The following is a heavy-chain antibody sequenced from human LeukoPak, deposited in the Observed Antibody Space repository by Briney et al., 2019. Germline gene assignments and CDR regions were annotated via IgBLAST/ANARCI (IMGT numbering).Heavy chain of an antibody. J-gene: IGHJ3*02. Sequence: GASVKVSCKASGYTFTSYGISWVRQAPGQGLEWMGWISAYNGNTNYAQKLQGRVTMTTDTSTSTAYMELRSLRSDDTAVYYCARGPLSGYSSGTYDAFDIWGQGTMVTVSS. V-gene: IGHV1-18*01. CDR3: ARGPLSGYSSGTYDAFDI. D-gene: IGHD6-19*01. CDR1: GYTFTSYG. CDR2: ISAYNGNT.